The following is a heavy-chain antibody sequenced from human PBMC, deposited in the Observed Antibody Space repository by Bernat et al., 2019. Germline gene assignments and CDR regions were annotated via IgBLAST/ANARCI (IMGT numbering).Heavy chain of an antibody. CDR3: ARDHTIGY. J-gene: IGHJ4*02. V-gene: IGHV3-48*02. Sequence: EVQLVESGGGLVQPGGSLRLSCSASGFSFSNYNMNWVRQAPGKGLEWVSYISSSSSTINYADSVKGRFTISSDNAKNSLYLQMNSLRDEDTAVYYCARDHTIGYWGQGTLITVSS. D-gene: IGHD5-24*01. CDR2: ISSSSSTI. CDR1: GFSFSNYN.